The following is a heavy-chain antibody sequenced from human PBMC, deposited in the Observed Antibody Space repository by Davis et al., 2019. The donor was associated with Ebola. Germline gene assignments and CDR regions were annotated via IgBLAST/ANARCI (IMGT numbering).Heavy chain of an antibody. CDR3: ARGRRYSYGPPRY. V-gene: IGHV4-30-4*01. CDR1: GASISDGDYY. J-gene: IGHJ4*02. D-gene: IGHD5-18*01. CDR2: MFYSGTT. Sequence: SETLSLTCSVSGASISDGDYYWSWIRQPPGKGLEWLAYMFYSGTTNYNPSLQSRVIISVDTSKNQFSLKLSSVTAADTALYYCARGRRYSYGPPRYWGQGTLVTVSS.